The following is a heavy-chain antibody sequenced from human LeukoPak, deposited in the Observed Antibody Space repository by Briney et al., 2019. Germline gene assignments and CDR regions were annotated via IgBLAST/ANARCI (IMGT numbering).Heavy chain of an antibody. CDR3: ARTPKLYDILTGFDY. CDR1: GGTFSSYA. Sequence: ASVKVSCKASGGTFSSYAISWVRQAPGQGLEWMGRIIRILGIANYAQKFQGRVTITADKSTSTAYMELSSLRSEDTAVYYCARTPKLYDILTGFDYWGQGTLVTVSS. D-gene: IGHD3-9*01. J-gene: IGHJ4*02. V-gene: IGHV1-69*04. CDR2: IIRILGIA.